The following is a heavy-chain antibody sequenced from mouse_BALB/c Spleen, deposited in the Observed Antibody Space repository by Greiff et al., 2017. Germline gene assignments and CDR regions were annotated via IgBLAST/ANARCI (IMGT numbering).Heavy chain of an antibody. Sequence: EVMLVESGGGLVQPGGSLKLSCAASGFTFSSYGMSWVRQTPDKRLELVATINSNGGSTYYPDSVKGRFTISRDNAKNTLYLQMSSLKSEDTAMYYCARDLRYDYAMDYWGQGTSVTVSS. J-gene: IGHJ4*01. D-gene: IGHD2-14*01. CDR1: GFTFSSYG. CDR2: INSNGGST. CDR3: ARDLRYDYAMDY. V-gene: IGHV5-6-3*01.